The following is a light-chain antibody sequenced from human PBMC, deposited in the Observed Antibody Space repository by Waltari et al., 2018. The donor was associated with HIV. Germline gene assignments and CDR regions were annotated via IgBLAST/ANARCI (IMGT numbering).Light chain of an antibody. CDR1: QSVSSY. CDR3: QQRSNWPPLT. Sequence: EIVLTQSPATLSLSPGERASQSVSSYLAWYQQKPGQAPRLLIYDASNRATGIPARFSGSGSGTDFTLTISSLEPEDFAVYYCQQRSNWPPLTFGGGTKVEIK. V-gene: IGKV3-11*01. J-gene: IGKJ4*01. CDR2: DAS.